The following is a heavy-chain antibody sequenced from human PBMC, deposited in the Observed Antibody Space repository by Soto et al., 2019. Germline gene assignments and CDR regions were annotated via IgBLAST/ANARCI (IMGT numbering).Heavy chain of an antibody. V-gene: IGHV3-48*01. Sequence: EVQLVESGGGLVQPGGSLRLSCAASGFPFSTHSINWVRQAPGKGLEWLSYISSSSSTIYYADSVKGRFTISRDNAKNSLYLQMNSLGGEDTAVYYCARVPGTPSPWYYMDVWGKGTTVTVS. CDR3: ARVPGTPSPWYYMDV. J-gene: IGHJ6*03. CDR2: ISSSSSTI. CDR1: GFPFSTHS.